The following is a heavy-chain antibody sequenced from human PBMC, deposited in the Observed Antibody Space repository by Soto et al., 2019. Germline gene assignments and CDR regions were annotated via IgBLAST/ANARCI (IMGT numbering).Heavy chain of an antibody. CDR3: ARGDTAMVMTFFDY. CDR2: IWYDGSNK. CDR1: GFTFSSYG. J-gene: IGHJ4*02. D-gene: IGHD5-18*01. Sequence: QVQLVESGGGVVQPGRSLRLSCAASGFTFSSYGMHWVRQAPGKGLEWVAVIWYDGSNKDYADSVKGRFTISRDNSKNTLYLQMNTLRAEDTAVYYCARGDTAMVMTFFDYWGQGTLVTVSS. V-gene: IGHV3-33*01.